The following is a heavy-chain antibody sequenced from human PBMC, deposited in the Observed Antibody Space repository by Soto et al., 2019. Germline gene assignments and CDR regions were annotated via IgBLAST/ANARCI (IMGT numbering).Heavy chain of an antibody. Sequence: EVQLLESGGGLVQPGGSLRLSCVASGFSFGTYAMTWVRQVPGKGLEWVSTIGGGIGSTFYADSVKGWFTISRDISKKMLFLHMNGLRGEDTGTYYCAKGAARYFDYWGRGTLVTVSS. CDR2: IGGGIGST. V-gene: IGHV3-23*01. CDR3: AKGAARYFDY. D-gene: IGHD1-26*01. CDR1: GFSFGTYA. J-gene: IGHJ4*02.